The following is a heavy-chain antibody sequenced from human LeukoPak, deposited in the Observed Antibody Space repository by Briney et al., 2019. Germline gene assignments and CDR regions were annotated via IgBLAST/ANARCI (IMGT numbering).Heavy chain of an antibody. D-gene: IGHD3-9*01. Sequence: SETLSLTCAVYGGSFSGYYWSWIRQPPGKGLEWIGEINHSGSTNYNPSLKSRVTISVDTSKNQFSLKLSSVTAADTAVYYCARITLDWYFDYWGQGTLVTVSS. CDR3: ARITLDWYFDY. CDR1: GGSFSGYY. CDR2: INHSGST. J-gene: IGHJ4*02. V-gene: IGHV4-34*01.